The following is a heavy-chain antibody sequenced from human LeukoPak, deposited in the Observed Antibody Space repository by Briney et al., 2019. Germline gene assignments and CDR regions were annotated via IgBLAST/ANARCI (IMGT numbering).Heavy chain of an antibody. V-gene: IGHV3-48*01. CDR3: TRGGTTLDY. J-gene: IGHJ4*02. D-gene: IGHD1-7*01. Sequence: GGSLRLSCAASGFTFSSYSMNWVRQAPGKGLEWVSYISSASGSIYYADSVKGRFTTSRDNAKNSLYLQMNSLRAEDTAVYYCTRGGTTLDYWGQGTLVTVSS. CDR2: ISSASGSI. CDR1: GFTFSSYS.